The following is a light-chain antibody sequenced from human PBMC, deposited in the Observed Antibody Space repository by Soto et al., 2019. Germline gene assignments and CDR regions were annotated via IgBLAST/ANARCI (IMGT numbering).Light chain of an antibody. V-gene: IGLV1-47*01. CDR1: SSNIGSNY. CDR3: AAWDDSLSALWV. CDR2: RNN. J-gene: IGLJ1*01. Sequence: LTQPPSASGTPRQRVTISCSGSSSNIGSNYVYWYQQLPGTAPKLLIYRNNQRPSGVPDRFSGSKSGTSASLAISGLRSEDEADYYCAAWDDSLSALWVFGTGTKLTVL.